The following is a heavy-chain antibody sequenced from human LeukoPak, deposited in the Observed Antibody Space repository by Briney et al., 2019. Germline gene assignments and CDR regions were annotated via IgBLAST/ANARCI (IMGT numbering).Heavy chain of an antibody. CDR1: GGTFSSYA. Sequence: SVKVSCKASGGTFSSYAISWVRQTPGQGLEWMGGIIPIFGTANYAQKFQGRVTITADESTSTAYMELSSLRSEDTAVYYCASDDGCSSSWYRYYYIDVWGKGTMVTVSS. D-gene: IGHD6-13*01. CDR2: IIPIFGTA. CDR3: ASDDGCSSSWYRYYYIDV. V-gene: IGHV1-69*13. J-gene: IGHJ6*03.